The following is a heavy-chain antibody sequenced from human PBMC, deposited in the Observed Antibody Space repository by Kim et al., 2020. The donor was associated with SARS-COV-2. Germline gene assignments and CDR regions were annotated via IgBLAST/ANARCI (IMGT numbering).Heavy chain of an antibody. J-gene: IGHJ3*02. CDR3: ARDRIGDEGSASDI. Sequence: YADSVKGRFTGSRDNTKNLVFLQMNSMRAEDTTVYYCARDRIGDEGSASDIWGQGTMVAVSA. V-gene: IGHV3-21*06. D-gene: IGHD4-17*01.